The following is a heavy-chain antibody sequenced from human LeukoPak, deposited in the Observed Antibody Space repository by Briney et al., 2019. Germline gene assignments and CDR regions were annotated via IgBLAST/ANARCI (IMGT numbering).Heavy chain of an antibody. CDR1: GFTLNTYW. J-gene: IGHJ4*02. V-gene: IGHV3-74*01. D-gene: IGHD6-25*01. Sequence: GGSLRLSCAASGFTLNTYWIHWVRQTPQTGLEWVAGISGDGNFKRNADSVRGRLTIFTDNAKSTVSLQVSRLRAEHTAGDYXXAXAWGGAAAIFDYWGQGILVTVSS. CDR2: ISGDGNFK. CDR3: XAXAWGGAAAIFDY.